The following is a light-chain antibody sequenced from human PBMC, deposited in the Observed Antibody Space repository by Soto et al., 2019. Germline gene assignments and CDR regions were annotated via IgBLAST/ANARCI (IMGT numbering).Light chain of an antibody. J-gene: IGKJ1*01. CDR1: QSISTR. CDR3: KQYNRYWT. CDR2: QAS. Sequence: DIQVTQSPSTLSASIGDRVTITCRSSQSISTRLAWFQQKPGRAPKLLIYQASSLESGVPSRFSGSGSGTQFTLTISSLQPEDFATYYCKQYNRYWTFGQRTKVEIK. V-gene: IGKV1-5*03.